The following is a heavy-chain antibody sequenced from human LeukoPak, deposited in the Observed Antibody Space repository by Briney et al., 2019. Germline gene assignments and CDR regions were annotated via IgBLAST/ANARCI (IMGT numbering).Heavy chain of an antibody. J-gene: IGHJ4*02. Sequence: GGSLRLSCAASGFTFDDYAMHWVRQAPGKGLVWVSRINSDGSSTSYADSVKGRFTISRDNAKNTLYLQMNSLRAEDTAVYYCARRSSGYDYDYWGQGTLVTVSS. CDR2: INSDGSST. D-gene: IGHD5-12*01. V-gene: IGHV3-74*01. CDR1: GFTFDDYA. CDR3: ARRSSGYDYDY.